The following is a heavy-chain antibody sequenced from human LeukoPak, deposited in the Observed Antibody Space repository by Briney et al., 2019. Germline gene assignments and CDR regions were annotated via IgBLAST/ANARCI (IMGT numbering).Heavy chain of an antibody. Sequence: PSETLSLTCTVSGGSISSDSYYWGWIRQPPGKGLEWIGSIYSSGSTFYNPSLKSRVTVSLDTSKKKFSLRLNSVTAADRAVYFCARHRRHCGTTHCYWGSFDPWGQGTLVTVSS. J-gene: IGHJ5*02. V-gene: IGHV4-39*01. D-gene: IGHD2-21*02. CDR3: ARHRRHCGTTHCYWGSFDP. CDR1: GGSISSDSYY. CDR2: IYSSGST.